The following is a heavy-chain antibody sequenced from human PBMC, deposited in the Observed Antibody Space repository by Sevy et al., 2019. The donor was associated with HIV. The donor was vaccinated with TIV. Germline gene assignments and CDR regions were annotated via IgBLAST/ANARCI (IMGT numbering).Heavy chain of an antibody. V-gene: IGHV4-30-2*01. D-gene: IGHD6-19*01. J-gene: IGHJ5*02. Sequence: SETLSLTCAVSGGSISSGGYSWSWIRQPPGKSLEWIGYIYHSGSTYYNPSLKSRVTISVDRSKNQFSLKLSSVTAADTAVYYCARRRSGWYGWFDPWGQRTLVTVSS. CDR3: ARRRSGWYGWFDP. CDR1: GGSISSGGYS. CDR2: IYHSGST.